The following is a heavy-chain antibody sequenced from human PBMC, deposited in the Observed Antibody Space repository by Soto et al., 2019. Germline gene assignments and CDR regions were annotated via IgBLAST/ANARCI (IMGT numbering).Heavy chain of an antibody. CDR1: GGTFSSYA. Sequence: VASVKVSCKASGGTFSSYAISWVRQAPGQGLEWMGGIIPIFGTANYAQKFQGRVTITADESTSTAYMELSSLRSEDTAVYYCARDNREAGYPDYYGMDVWGQGTTVTVSS. D-gene: IGHD6-19*01. CDR3: ARDNREAGYPDYYGMDV. V-gene: IGHV1-69*13. J-gene: IGHJ6*02. CDR2: IIPIFGTA.